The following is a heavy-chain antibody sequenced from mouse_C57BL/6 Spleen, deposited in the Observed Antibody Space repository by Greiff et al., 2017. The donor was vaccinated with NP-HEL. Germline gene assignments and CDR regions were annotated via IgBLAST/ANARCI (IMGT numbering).Heavy chain of an antibody. V-gene: IGHV3-6*01. Sequence: EVKLMESGPGLVKPSQSLSLTCSVTGYSITSGYYWNWIRQFPGNKLEWMGYISYDGSNNYNPSLKNRISITRDTSKNQFFLKLNSVTTEDTATYYCARARDGYYVAWFAYWGQGTLVTVSA. CDR1: GYSITSGYY. CDR3: ARARDGYYVAWFAY. D-gene: IGHD2-3*01. J-gene: IGHJ3*01. CDR2: ISYDGSN.